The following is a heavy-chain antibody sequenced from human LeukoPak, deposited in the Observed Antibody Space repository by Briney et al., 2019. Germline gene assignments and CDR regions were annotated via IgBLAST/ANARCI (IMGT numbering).Heavy chain of an antibody. Sequence: SETLSLTCSVSGDSMSSFYWSWVRQPPGKGREWVGHIYYIGDTRYNPSLESRVTISVDTSKRQFSLRLSSVTAADTAVYYCARGQQQWLVMKYFDHWGQGNLVTVSS. D-gene: IGHD6-19*01. CDR3: ARGQQQWLVMKYFDH. J-gene: IGHJ4*02. CDR2: IYYIGDT. V-gene: IGHV4-59*01. CDR1: GDSMSSFY.